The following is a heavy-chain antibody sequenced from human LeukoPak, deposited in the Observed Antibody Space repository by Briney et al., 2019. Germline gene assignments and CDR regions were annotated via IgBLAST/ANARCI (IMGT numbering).Heavy chain of an antibody. Sequence: SETLSLTCTVSGGSISSSSYYWGWIRQPAGKGLEWIGRIYTSGSTNYNPSLKSRVTMSVDTSKNQFSLKLSSVTAADAAVYYCARGVAPEDAFDIWGQGTMVTVSS. J-gene: IGHJ3*02. CDR1: GGSISSSSYY. CDR2: IYTSGST. V-gene: IGHV4-61*02. CDR3: ARGVAPEDAFDI.